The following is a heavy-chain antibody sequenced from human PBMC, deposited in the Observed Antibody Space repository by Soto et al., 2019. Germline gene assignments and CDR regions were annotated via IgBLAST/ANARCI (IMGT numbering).Heavy chain of an antibody. V-gene: IGHV4-34*01. CDR1: GGSFSCYY. CDR2: INHSGST. J-gene: IGHJ4*02. D-gene: IGHD5-12*01. Sequence: SETLSLTCAVYGGSFSCYYWSWIRQPPGKGLEWIGEINHSGSTNYNPSLKSRVTISVDTSKNQFSLKLSSVTAADTAVYYCARGGMATTYPFDYWGQGTLVTVSS. CDR3: ARGGMATTYPFDY.